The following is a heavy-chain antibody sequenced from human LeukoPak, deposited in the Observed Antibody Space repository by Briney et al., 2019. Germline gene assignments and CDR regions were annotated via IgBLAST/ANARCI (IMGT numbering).Heavy chain of an antibody. CDR3: ARERGATEGGLAY. J-gene: IGHJ4*02. Sequence: PSETLSLTCAVYGGSFSGYYWSWIRQPPGKGLEWIGEINHSGSTNYNPSLKSRVTISVDTSKNQFSLKLSSVTAADTAVYYCARERGATEGGLAYGGQGTLVPVSS. CDR1: GGSFSGYY. V-gene: IGHV4-34*01. CDR2: INHSGST. D-gene: IGHD1-26*01.